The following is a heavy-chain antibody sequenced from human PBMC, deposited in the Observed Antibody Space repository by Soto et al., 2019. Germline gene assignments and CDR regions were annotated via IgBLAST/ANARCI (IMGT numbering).Heavy chain of an antibody. Sequence: QVQLVESGGGVVQPGRSLRLSCAASAFTFSSYAMHWVRQAPGKGLEWVAVISYDGSNKYYADSVKGRFTISRDNSKNTLYLQMNSLRAEDTAVFHCARGPHRIAAAYYFDYWGQGTLVTVSS. CDR3: ARGPHRIAAAYYFDY. J-gene: IGHJ4*02. CDR2: ISYDGSNK. D-gene: IGHD6-13*01. CDR1: AFTFSSYA. V-gene: IGHV3-30-3*01.